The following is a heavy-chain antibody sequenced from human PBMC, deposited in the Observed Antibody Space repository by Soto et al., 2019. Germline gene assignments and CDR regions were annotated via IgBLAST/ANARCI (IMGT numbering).Heavy chain of an antibody. V-gene: IGHV4-39*01. CDR2: IYYSGST. CDR1: GGSISSSSYY. Sequence: SETLSLTCTVSGGSISSSSYYWGWIRQPPGKGLEWIGSIYYSGSTYYNPSLKSRVTISVDTSKNQFSLKLSSVTAADTAVYYCARQAMVRGVPYYYYGMDVWGQGTTVTVSS. CDR3: ARQAMVRGVPYYYYGMDV. D-gene: IGHD3-10*01. J-gene: IGHJ6*02.